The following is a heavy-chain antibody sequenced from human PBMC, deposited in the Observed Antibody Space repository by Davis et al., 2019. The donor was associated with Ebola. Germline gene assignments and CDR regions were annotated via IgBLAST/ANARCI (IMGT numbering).Heavy chain of an antibody. CDR1: GFTFSSYE. CDR3: AKLMDILTGYRPYYFDY. Sequence: PGGSLRLSCAASGFTFSSYEMNWVRQAPGKGLEWVSYISSSGSTIYYADSVKGRFTISRDNAKNSLYLQMNSLRAEDTALYYCAKLMDILTGYRPYYFDYWGQGTLVTVSS. J-gene: IGHJ4*02. D-gene: IGHD3-9*01. V-gene: IGHV3-48*03. CDR2: ISSSGSTI.